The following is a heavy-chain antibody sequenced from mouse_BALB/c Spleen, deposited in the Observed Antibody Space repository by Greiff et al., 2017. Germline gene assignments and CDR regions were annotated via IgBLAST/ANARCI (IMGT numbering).Heavy chain of an antibody. CDR3: ARDYGSSYVFDY. Sequence: EVKLMESGPGLVKPSQSLSLTCTVTGYSITSDYAWNWIRQFPGNKLEWMGYISYSGSTSYNPSLKSRISITRDTSKNQFFLQLNSVTTEDTATYYWARDYGSSYVFDYWGQGTTLTVSS. CDR1: GYSITSDYA. J-gene: IGHJ2*01. V-gene: IGHV3-2*02. D-gene: IGHD1-1*01. CDR2: ISYSGST.